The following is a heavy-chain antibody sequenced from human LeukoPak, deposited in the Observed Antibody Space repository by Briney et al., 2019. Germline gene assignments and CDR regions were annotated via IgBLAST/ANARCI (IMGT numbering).Heavy chain of an antibody. D-gene: IGHD3-22*01. J-gene: IGHJ4*02. CDR1: GGSISSGSYY. CDR2: IYTSGST. CDR3: ARVVEGHYDSSGYFDY. V-gene: IGHV4-61*02. Sequence: SQTLSLTCTVSGGSISSGSYYWSWIRQPAGKGLEWIGRIYTSGSTNYNPSLKSRVTISVDTSKNQFSLKLSSVTAADTAVYYCARVVEGHYDSSGYFDYWGQGTLVTVSS.